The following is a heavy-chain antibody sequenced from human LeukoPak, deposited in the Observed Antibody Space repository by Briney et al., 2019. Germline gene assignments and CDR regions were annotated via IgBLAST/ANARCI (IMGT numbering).Heavy chain of an antibody. Sequence: GGSLRLSCAASGFTFSSYAMNWVRQAPGKGLEWVSAISGSGGSTYYADSVKGRFTISRDNSKNTLYLQMNSLSAEDTAVYYCAKALSHCSGGSCYSAVDYWGQGTLVTVPS. CDR2: ISGSGGST. CDR3: AKALSHCSGGSCYSAVDY. V-gene: IGHV3-23*01. J-gene: IGHJ4*02. CDR1: GFTFSSYA. D-gene: IGHD2-15*01.